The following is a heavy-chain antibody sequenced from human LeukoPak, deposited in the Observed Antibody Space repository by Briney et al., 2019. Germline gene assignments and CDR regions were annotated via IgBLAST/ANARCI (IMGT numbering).Heavy chain of an antibody. V-gene: IGHV4-34*01. CDR1: GGSFSGYY. J-gene: IGHJ4*02. Sequence: SETLSPTCAVYGGSFSGYYWSWIRQPPGKGLEWIGEINHSGSTNYNPSLKSRVTISVDTSKNQFSLKLSSVTAADTAVYYCARGSGEDSSGYYYFDYWGQGTLVTVSS. CDR3: ARGSGEDSSGYYYFDY. CDR2: INHSGST. D-gene: IGHD3-22*01.